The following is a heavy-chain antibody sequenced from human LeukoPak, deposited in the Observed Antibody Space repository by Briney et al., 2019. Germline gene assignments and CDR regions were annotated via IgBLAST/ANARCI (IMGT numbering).Heavy chain of an antibody. CDR2: IYHSGST. CDR1: GGSISSSNW. D-gene: IGHD4-23*01. V-gene: IGHV4-4*02. Sequence: SSETLSLTCAVSGGSISSSNWWSWVRQPPGKGLEWIGEIYHSGSTNYNPSLKSRVTISVDKSKNQFSLKLSSVTAADTAVYYCAREYSGNLDFDYWGQGTLVTVSS. CDR3: AREYSGNLDFDY. J-gene: IGHJ4*02.